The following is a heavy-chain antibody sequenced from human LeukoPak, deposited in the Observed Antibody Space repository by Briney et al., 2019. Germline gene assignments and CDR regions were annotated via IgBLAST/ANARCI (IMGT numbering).Heavy chain of an antibody. CDR3: AGQFRYPYSSGLTFDY. CDR1: GASISSGRNY. J-gene: IGHJ4*02. Sequence: PSETLSLTCTVSGASISSGRNYWGWIRQSPGKGLEWIASLYSSGTTHYNPSLQSRVSVSVDTSKNQFSLKLSSVTAADTAVYYCAGQFRYPYSSGLTFDYWGQGTLVTVSS. CDR2: LYSSGTT. V-gene: IGHV4-39*01. D-gene: IGHD6-19*01.